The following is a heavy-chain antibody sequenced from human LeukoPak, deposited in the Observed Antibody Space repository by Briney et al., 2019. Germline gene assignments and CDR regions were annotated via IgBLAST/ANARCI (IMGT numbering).Heavy chain of an antibody. V-gene: IGHV3-74*01. D-gene: IGHD2-21*01. CDR1: GFSFSSHW. Sequence: GGSLRLSCAASGFSFSSHWVHRVRQAPGKGLVWVSRISDDGSYTSNVDSVKGRFTISRDNVNNMLYLHMNSLRAEDTAVYYCASFGISWRSSYWGQGTLVTVSS. CDR3: ASFGISWRSSY. CDR2: ISDDGSYT. J-gene: IGHJ4*02.